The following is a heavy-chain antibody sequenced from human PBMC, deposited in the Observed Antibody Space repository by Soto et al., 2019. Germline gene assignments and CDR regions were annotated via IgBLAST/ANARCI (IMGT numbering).Heavy chain of an antibody. V-gene: IGHV3-30*18. J-gene: IGHJ6*02. Sequence: GGSLRLFCAASGFTFRSYDMHWVRQAPGKGLEWMGVISFDGIKKYYADSVKGRFTISRDSSKNKLYLQMYSLRPEDTAVYYCAKPIVAAGYYGMDVWGHGTTVTVSS. CDR1: GFTFRSYD. D-gene: IGHD6-13*01. CDR3: AKPIVAAGYYGMDV. CDR2: ISFDGIKK.